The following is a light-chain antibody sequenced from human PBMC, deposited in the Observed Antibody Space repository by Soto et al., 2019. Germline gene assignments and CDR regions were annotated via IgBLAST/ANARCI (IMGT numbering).Light chain of an antibody. CDR3: QQSYSTRWT. V-gene: IGKV1-39*01. CDR2: AAS. J-gene: IGKJ1*01. Sequence: DIPMTQSPSSLSASVGDRVTITCRASQSISSYLNWYQQIPGKVPKLLIYAASSLQTGVPSRFSGSGSGTDFTLTISSLQPEDFASYYCQQSYSTRWTFGQGTKVQIK. CDR1: QSISSY.